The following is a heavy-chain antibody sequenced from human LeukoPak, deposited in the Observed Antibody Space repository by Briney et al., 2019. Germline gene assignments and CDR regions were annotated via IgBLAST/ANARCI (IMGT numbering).Heavy chain of an antibody. CDR1: GFTFSTYA. CDR2: ISANGGST. Sequence: GGSLRLSCAASGFTFSTYAMSWVRQAPGKGLEWVSAISANGGSTFYADSVKGRFTVSRDGSKDTLYLQVNSLRVDDTAVYYCTREGMGTTFSAWFDPWGQGTLVTVPS. V-gene: IGHV3-23*01. J-gene: IGHJ5*02. CDR3: TREGMGTTFSAWFDP. D-gene: IGHD1-7*01.